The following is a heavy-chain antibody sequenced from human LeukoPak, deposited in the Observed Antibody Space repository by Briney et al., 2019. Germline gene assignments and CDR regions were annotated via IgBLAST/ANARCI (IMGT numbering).Heavy chain of an antibody. Sequence: ASVKVSCKASGGTFSSYAISWVRQAPGQGLEWMGWISAYNVNANFAQKLQGRVTMATDTSTNTAYMELRSLRSDDTAVYYCASWAGYCSSNNCYATSLDYWGQGTLVTGSA. V-gene: IGHV1-18*01. D-gene: IGHD2-2*01. J-gene: IGHJ4*02. CDR1: GGTFSSYA. CDR3: ASWAGYCSSNNCYATSLDY. CDR2: ISAYNVNA.